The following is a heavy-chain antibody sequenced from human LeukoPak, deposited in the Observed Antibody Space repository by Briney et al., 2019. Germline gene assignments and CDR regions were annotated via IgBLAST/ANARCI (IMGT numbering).Heavy chain of an antibody. Sequence: GGSLRLSCAASGFIFSSHGMNWVRQAPGKGLEWVSGISPSGDITYYADSVKGRFTISRDNSKNTVYLQMDSLRAEDTAVYYCARDGGSAWFLDYWGQGTLVTVSS. V-gene: IGHV3-23*01. D-gene: IGHD6-19*01. CDR2: ISPSGDIT. J-gene: IGHJ4*02. CDR1: GFIFSSHG. CDR3: ARDGGSAWFLDY.